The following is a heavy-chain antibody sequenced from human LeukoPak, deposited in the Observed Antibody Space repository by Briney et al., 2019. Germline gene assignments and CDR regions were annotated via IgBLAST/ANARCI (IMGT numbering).Heavy chain of an antibody. CDR1: GGSISSYY. CDR3: ARLLRNRGDYDFWSGVKDAFDI. Sequence: KPSETLSLTCAVSGGSISSYYWSWIRQPPGKGLEWIGYIYYSGSTNYNPSLKSRVTISVDTSKNQFSLKLSSVTAADTAVYYCARLLRNRGDYDFWSGVKDAFDIWGQGTMVTVSS. V-gene: IGHV4-59*01. D-gene: IGHD3-3*01. J-gene: IGHJ3*02. CDR2: IYYSGST.